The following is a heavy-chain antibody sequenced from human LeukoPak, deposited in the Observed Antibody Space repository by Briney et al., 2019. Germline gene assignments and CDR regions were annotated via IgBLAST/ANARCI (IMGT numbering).Heavy chain of an antibody. J-gene: IGHJ5*02. CDR3: ARAGQNNWFDP. CDR2: LSGSGEII. CDR1: GFTFSDYY. Sequence: PGGSLRLSCAASGFTFSDYYMSWVRQAPGKGLEWVSFLSGSGEIIYYADSVKGRFTISRDNAKNSLYLQMNSLRAEDTAVYHCARAGQNNWFDPWGQGTLVTVPS. V-gene: IGHV3-11*01.